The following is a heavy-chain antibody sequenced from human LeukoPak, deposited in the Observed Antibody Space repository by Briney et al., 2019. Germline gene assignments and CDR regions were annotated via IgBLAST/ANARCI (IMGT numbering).Heavy chain of an antibody. CDR3: ARQYRGYSGYDYGIPDY. D-gene: IGHD5-12*01. CDR2: ISAYNGNT. J-gene: IGHJ4*02. V-gene: IGHV1-18*01. Sequence: GASVKVSCKASGYTFTSYGISWVRQAPGQGLEWMGWISAYNGNTNYAQKLQGRVTMTTDTSTSTAYMELRSLRSDDTAVYYCARQYRGYSGYDYGIPDYWGQGTLVTVSS. CDR1: GYTFTSYG.